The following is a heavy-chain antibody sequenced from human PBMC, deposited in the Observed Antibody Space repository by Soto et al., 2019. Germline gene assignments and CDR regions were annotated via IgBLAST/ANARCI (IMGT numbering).Heavy chain of an antibody. D-gene: IGHD6-13*01. CDR3: ARYDDNGYFFDF. J-gene: IGHJ4*02. CDR1: GYTFSSYY. CDR2: INPSGGGT. V-gene: IGHV1-46*01. Sequence: GASVKVSCKASGYTFSSYYMHWVRQAPGQGYEWMGIINPSGGGTTYAQKFQGRVTMTRDTSTSTVYMELSSLRSEDTAVYYCARYDDNGYFFDFWAQGTLVPVSA.